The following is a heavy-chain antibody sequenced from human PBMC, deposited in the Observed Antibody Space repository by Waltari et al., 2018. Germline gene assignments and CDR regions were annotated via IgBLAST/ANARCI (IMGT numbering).Heavy chain of an antibody. CDR3: AREERGSGWYWHSSPPTKLDY. CDR2: ISSSSSYI. D-gene: IGHD6-19*01. J-gene: IGHJ4*02. Sequence: EVQLVESGGGLVKPGGSLRLSCAASGFTFSSYSMNWVRQAPGKGLEWVSSISSSSSYIYYGDSVKGRFTISRDNAKNSLYLQRNSLRAEDTAVYYCAREERGSGWYWHSSPPTKLDYWGQGTLVTVSS. CDR1: GFTFSSYS. V-gene: IGHV3-21*01.